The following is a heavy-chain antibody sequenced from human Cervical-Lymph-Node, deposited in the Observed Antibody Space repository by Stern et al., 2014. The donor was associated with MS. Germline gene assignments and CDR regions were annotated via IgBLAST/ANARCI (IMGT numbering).Heavy chain of an antibody. Sequence: QVQLVESGPGLVKPSETLSLTCTVSGGSISSYYWSWIRQSPGKGLEWIGYIYYSGSTNYNPSLTSRVTISVDTSKNQFSLKLSSVTAADTAVYYCARDQRSTSCYDYWGQGTLVTVSS. V-gene: IGHV4-59*01. D-gene: IGHD2-2*01. CDR2: IYYSGST. CDR1: GGSISSYY. CDR3: ARDQRSTSCYDY. J-gene: IGHJ4*02.